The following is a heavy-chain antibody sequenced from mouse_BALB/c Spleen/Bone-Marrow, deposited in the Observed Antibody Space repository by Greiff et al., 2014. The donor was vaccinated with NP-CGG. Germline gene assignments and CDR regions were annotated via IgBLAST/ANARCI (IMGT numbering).Heavy chain of an antibody. CDR1: GYTFTSYT. J-gene: IGHJ4*01. Sequence: QVQLQQSGAELARPGASVKMSCKASGYTFTSYTMHWVKQRPGQGLEWIGYINPSSGYTNYNQKFKDKATLTADKSSSTAYMQLXSLTSEDSAVYYCARCYYGSSNAMDYWGQGTSVTVSS. CDR2: INPSSGYT. D-gene: IGHD1-1*01. CDR3: ARCYYGSSNAMDY. V-gene: IGHV1-4*01.